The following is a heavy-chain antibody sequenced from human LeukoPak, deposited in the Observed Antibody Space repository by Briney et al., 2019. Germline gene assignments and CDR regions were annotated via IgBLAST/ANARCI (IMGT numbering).Heavy chain of an antibody. D-gene: IGHD6-19*01. CDR3: ARAVAGAFNPYYFDY. CDR1: GFTFSSYW. Sequence: GGSLRLCCAASGFTFSSYWMHWVRQAPGKGLVWVSRINSDGSSTSYADSVKGRFTISRDNAKNTLYLQMNSLRAEDTAVYYCARAVAGAFNPYYFDYWGQGTLVTVSS. V-gene: IGHV3-74*01. J-gene: IGHJ4*02. CDR2: INSDGSST.